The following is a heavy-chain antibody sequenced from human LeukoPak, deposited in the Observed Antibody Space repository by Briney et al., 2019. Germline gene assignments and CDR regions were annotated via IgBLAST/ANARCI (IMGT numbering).Heavy chain of an antibody. V-gene: IGHV3-11*04. D-gene: IGHD3-22*01. CDR3: ARGLIGGGSDAFDI. CDR1: GFTFSDYY. Sequence: GGSLRLSWAASGFTFSDYYMSWIRQTPGKGLEWVSYISSSGSTIYYADSVKGRFTISRDNAKNSLYLQMNSLRAEDTAVYYCARGLIGGGSDAFDIWGQGTMVTVSS. CDR2: ISSSGSTI. J-gene: IGHJ3*02.